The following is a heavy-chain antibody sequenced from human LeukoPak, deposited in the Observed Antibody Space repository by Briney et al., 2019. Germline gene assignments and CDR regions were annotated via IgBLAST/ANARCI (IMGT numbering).Heavy chain of an antibody. J-gene: IGHJ4*02. CDR2: IYPGDSDT. D-gene: IGHD3-10*01. CDR1: GYSFTSYW. V-gene: IGHV5-51*01. Sequence: GESLKISCKGSGYSFTSYWIGWVRQMPGKGLEWMGIIYPGDSDTRYSPSFQGQVTISADKSISTAYLQWSSLKASDTAMYYCARHNTHWEVRGVIISAIDYWGQGTLVTVSS. CDR3: ARHNTHWEVRGVIISAIDY.